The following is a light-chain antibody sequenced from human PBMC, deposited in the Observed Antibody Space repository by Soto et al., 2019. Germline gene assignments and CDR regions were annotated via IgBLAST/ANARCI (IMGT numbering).Light chain of an antibody. J-gene: IGKJ1*01. CDR1: QSLLHSKGYNY. CDR3: MQVLQTPET. V-gene: IGKV2-28*01. CDR2: LGS. Sequence: DIVMTQSPLSLPVTPGEPASISCRSSQSLLHSKGYNYLVWYLQKPGQSPQLLIYLGSNRASGVPDRFSGSGSGTDFTLKISRVEAEDVGVYYCMQVLQTPETFGQGTKVEIK.